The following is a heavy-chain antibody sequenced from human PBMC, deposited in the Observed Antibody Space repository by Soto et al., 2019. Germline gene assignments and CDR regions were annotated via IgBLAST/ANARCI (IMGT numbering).Heavy chain of an antibody. CDR3: ARIYSAGPDSGSPTIDY. Sequence: QVQLVQSGAEVKKPGASVKVSCKASGYTFTSYGISWVRQAPGQGLEWMGWISAYNGNTNYAQKLQGRVTMTTDTSTSTAYMELRSLRSDDTAVYYCARIYSAGPDSGSPTIDYWGQGTLVTVSS. V-gene: IGHV1-18*01. D-gene: IGHD3-10*01. CDR2: ISAYNGNT. J-gene: IGHJ4*02. CDR1: GYTFTSYG.